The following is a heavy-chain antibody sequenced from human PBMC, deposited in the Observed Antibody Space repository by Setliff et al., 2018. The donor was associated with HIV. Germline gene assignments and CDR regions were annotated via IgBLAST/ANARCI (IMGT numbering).Heavy chain of an antibody. CDR3: ARDCRVGWVFTYGMDV. CDR2: ISSSSSTI. CDR1: GFTFSSYS. Sequence: GGSLRLSCAASGFTFSSYSMNWVRQAPGKGLEWVSYISSSSSTIYYADSVKGRFTISRDNAKNTLFLQMNSLRPEDTAVYYCARDCRVGWVFTYGMDVWGQGTLVTVSS. D-gene: IGHD6-13*01. V-gene: IGHV3-48*01. J-gene: IGHJ6*02.